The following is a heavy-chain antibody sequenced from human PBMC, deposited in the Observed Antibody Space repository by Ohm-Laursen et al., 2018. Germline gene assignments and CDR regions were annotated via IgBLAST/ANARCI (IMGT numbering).Heavy chain of an antibody. J-gene: IGHJ4*02. CDR3: ARDGHPFDS. Sequence: SLRLSCAAPGFSFTSYWMSWVRQAPGKGLEWVANIKQDGSEKYYMGSLKGRFTISRDNAKKSLYLQMNSLRAEDTAVYYCARDGHPFDSWGQGTLVTVSS. V-gene: IGHV3-7*01. CDR1: GFSFTSYW. CDR2: IKQDGSEK.